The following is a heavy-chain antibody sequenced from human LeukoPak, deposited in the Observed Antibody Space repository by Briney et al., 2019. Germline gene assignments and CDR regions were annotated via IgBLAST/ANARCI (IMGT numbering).Heavy chain of an antibody. Sequence: ASVKVSCKASGYTFTGYYMHWVRQAPGQGLEGMGWINPNSGGPKHAQKFQGRVTMTMDTSISTAYMELSRLRSDDTAVYYCARGPVPTGELLTGSLFTWFDPWGQGTLVTVSS. J-gene: IGHJ5*02. V-gene: IGHV1-2*02. CDR3: ARGPVPTGELLTGSLFTWFDP. CDR1: GYTFTGYY. D-gene: IGHD3-10*01. CDR2: INPNSGGP.